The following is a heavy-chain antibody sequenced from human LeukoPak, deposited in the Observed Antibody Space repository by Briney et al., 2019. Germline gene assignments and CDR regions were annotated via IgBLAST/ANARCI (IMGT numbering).Heavy chain of an antibody. CDR1: GFMFSNYG. J-gene: IGHJ5*02. CDR2: IYSGGST. Sequence: GGSLRLSCEASGFMFSNYGMHWVRQAPGKGLEWVSVIYSGGSTYYADSVKGRFTISRDNSKNTLYLQMNSLRAEDTAVYYCARGRDRYCSGGSCYLFDPWGQGTLVTVSS. V-gene: IGHV3-66*01. D-gene: IGHD2-15*01. CDR3: ARGRDRYCSGGSCYLFDP.